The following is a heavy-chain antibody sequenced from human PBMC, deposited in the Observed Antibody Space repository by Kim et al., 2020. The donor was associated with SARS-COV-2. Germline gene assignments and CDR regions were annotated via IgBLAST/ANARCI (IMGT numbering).Heavy chain of an antibody. J-gene: IGHJ4*02. CDR1: GGTFSSYA. D-gene: IGHD3-22*01. CDR3: ARAGVPRADYYDSSGQWFDY. Sequence: SVKVSCKASGGTFSSYAISWVRQAPGQGLEWMGGIIPIFGTANYAQKFQGRVTITADESTSTAYMELSSLRSEDTAVYYCARAGVPRADYYDSSGQWFDYWGQGTLVTVSS. CDR2: IIPIFGTA. V-gene: IGHV1-69*13.